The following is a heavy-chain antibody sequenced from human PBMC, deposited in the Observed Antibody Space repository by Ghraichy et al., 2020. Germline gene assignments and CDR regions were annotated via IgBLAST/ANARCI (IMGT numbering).Heavy chain of an antibody. CDR2: ITSNSNYI. V-gene: IGHV3-21*06. J-gene: IGHJ3*01. Sequence: GGSLRLSCVASGLTFSGYSMNWVRQAPGKGLEWVSSITSNSNYIYYADSVKGRLTISRDNAKNTLYLQMHSLRPEDTAVYYCARGPFMVRAFDVWGQGTMVSVSS. D-gene: IGHD3-10*01. CDR1: GLTFSGYS. CDR3: ARGPFMVRAFDV.